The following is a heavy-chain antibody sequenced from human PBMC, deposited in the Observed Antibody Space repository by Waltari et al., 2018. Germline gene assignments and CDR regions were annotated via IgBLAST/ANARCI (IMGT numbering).Heavy chain of an antibody. CDR3: ARIQPRTRYSSGCYDAFDI. D-gene: IGHD6-19*01. CDR1: GYTFPGYY. V-gene: IGHV1-2*02. J-gene: IGHJ3*02. Sequence: QAPLVQSGAEVKKHGASVKVSCKASGYTFPGYYMHCVRQPNGQGLEWMGWINPNSGGTNYAQKFKGRVTMTRDTSISTAYMGLSRLRSDDTAVYYCARIQPRTRYSSGCYDAFDIWGQGTMVTVSS. CDR2: INPNSGGT.